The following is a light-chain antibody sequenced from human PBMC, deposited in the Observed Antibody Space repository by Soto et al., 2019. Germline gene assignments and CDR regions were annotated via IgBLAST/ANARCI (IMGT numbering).Light chain of an antibody. CDR3: QKYNSASWT. V-gene: IGKV1-27*01. CDR2: AAS. J-gene: IGKJ1*01. Sequence: IRMTQSPASLSASTGDRVTITCRASQGISSYLAWYQQKPGKVPKLLIYAASTLQSGVPSRFSGSGSGTDFTLTISSLQTEDVATYYCQKYNSASWTFGQGTKVDIK. CDR1: QGISSY.